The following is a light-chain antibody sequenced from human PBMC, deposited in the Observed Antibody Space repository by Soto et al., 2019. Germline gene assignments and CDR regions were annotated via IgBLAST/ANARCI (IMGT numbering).Light chain of an antibody. CDR3: RADAGRNTFVV. V-gene: IGLV2-8*01. J-gene: IGLJ2*01. CDR1: SSDVGGYNY. CDR2: EVS. Sequence: QSALTQPPSASGSPGQSVTISCTGTSSDVGGYNYVSWYQQHPGKAPKLMIYEVSKRPSGVPDRVSGSKSGNTASLTVSGLQAEDAADYYCRADAGRNTFVVFGGGTKLTVL.